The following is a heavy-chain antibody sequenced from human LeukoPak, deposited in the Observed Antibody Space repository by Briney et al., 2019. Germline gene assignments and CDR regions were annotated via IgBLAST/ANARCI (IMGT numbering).Heavy chain of an antibody. D-gene: IGHD3-9*01. CDR2: IKSKTDGGTT. J-gene: IGHJ6*02. Sequence: GGSLRLSCAASGFTFSNAWMSWVRQAPGKGLEWVGRIKSKTDGGTTDYAAPVKGRFTISRDDSKNTLYLQMNSLKTEDTAVYYCTTDVILTGYYSDYYYYYGMDVWGQGTTVTVSS. CDR1: GFTFSNAW. V-gene: IGHV3-15*01. CDR3: TTDVILTGYYSDYYYYYGMDV.